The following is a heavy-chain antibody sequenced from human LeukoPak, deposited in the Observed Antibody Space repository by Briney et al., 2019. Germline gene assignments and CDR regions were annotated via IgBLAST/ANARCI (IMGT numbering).Heavy chain of an antibody. J-gene: IGHJ5*02. V-gene: IGHV1-8*01. Sequence: ASVKVSCKASGYTFTSYDINWVRQATGQGLEWMGWMNPNSGNTGYAQKFQGRVTMTRNTSISTAYMELSSLRSEDTAVYYCARGLITYYDFWSGYYDWFDPWGQGTLVTVSS. CDR1: GYTFTSYD. CDR2: MNPNSGNT. D-gene: IGHD3-3*01. CDR3: ARGLITYYDFWSGYYDWFDP.